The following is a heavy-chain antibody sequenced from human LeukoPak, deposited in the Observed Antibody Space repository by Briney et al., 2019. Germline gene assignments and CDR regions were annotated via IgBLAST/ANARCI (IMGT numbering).Heavy chain of an antibody. J-gene: IGHJ4*02. CDR2: ISWNSGSI. V-gene: IGHV3-9*01. CDR1: GFTFDDYA. Sequence: GGSLRLSCAASGFTFDDYAMHWVRQAPGKGLEWVSGISWNSGSIGYADSVKGRFTISRDNAKNSLYLQMNSLRAEDTALYYCAKDILAAAGRLDYWGQGTLVTVSS. D-gene: IGHD6-13*01. CDR3: AKDILAAAGRLDY.